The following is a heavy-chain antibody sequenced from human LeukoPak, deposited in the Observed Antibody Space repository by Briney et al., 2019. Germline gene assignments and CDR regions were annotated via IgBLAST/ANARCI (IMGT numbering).Heavy chain of an antibody. CDR3: TRDVIAVADHAGYFQH. V-gene: IGHV1-2*02. J-gene: IGHJ1*01. CDR2: INPNSGGT. Sequence: ASVKVSRKASGYTFTGNYMHWVRHAPGQGLERKGRINPNSGGTNYAQTCQGRVAMTRETSRSTAYMELSRLRSDDTAVYYCTRDVIAVADHAGYFQHWGQGDLVTVSS. D-gene: IGHD6-19*01. CDR1: GYTFTGNY.